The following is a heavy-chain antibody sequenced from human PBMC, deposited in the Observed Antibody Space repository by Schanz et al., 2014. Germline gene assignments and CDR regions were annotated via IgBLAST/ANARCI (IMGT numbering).Heavy chain of an antibody. CDR2: IYKSGSA. CDR1: GFTFSSYG. Sequence: QVQLVESGGGVVQPGRSRRLSCEASGFTFSSYGMHWVRQAPGKGLEWVAVIYKSGSAFYADSVKGRLTISRDNSKNTVYLEMNRLRTEDTALYYCARDSAGTTFGVLDSWGQGTLVTVSS. CDR3: ARDSAGTTFGVLDS. V-gene: IGHV3-30*03. J-gene: IGHJ4*02. D-gene: IGHD1-1*01.